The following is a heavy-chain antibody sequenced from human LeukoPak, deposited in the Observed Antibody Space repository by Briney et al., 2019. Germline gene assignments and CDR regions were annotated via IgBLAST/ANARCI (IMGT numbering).Heavy chain of an antibody. CDR2: IIPIFGTA. V-gene: IGHV1-69*05. J-gene: IGHJ3*02. Sequence: SVKVSCKASGGTFSSYAISWVRQAPGQGLEWMGGIIPIFGTANYAQKFQGRVTITTDESTSTAYMELSSLRSEDTAVYYCASMVTAIPGDAFDIWGQGTMVTVSS. CDR3: ASMVTAIPGDAFDI. CDR1: GGTFSSYA. D-gene: IGHD2-21*02.